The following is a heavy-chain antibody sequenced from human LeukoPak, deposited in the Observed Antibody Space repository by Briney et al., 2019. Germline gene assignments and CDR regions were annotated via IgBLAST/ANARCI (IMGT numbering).Heavy chain of an antibody. Sequence: PSETLSLTCTVSGFSISSGYYWGWIRQPPGKGLEWIAAIYHSGATYYNPSLKSRVTMSVDTSENQFSLKLRSVTAADTAVYYCARLGAAFDPWSQGTLVTVSS. J-gene: IGHJ5*02. CDR2: IYHSGAT. CDR3: ARLGAAFDP. D-gene: IGHD1-26*01. CDR1: GFSISSGYY. V-gene: IGHV4-38-2*02.